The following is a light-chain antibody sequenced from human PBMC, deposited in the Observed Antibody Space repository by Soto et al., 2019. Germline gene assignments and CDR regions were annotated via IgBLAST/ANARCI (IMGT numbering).Light chain of an antibody. J-gene: IGKJ2*01. Sequence: EIVLTQSPGTLSLSPGERATLSCRCSQSVSSSYLAWYQQKPGQAPRLLIYGASTRATGIPARFSGSGSGTEFTLTISSLQSEDFAICYCQQYNNWPPYTFGQGTKVDIK. CDR2: GAS. CDR3: QQYNNWPPYT. CDR1: QSVSSSY. V-gene: IGKV3-15*01.